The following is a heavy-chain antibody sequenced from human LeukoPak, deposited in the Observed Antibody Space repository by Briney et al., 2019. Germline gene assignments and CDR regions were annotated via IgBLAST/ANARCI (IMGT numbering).Heavy chain of an antibody. J-gene: IGHJ4*02. CDR3: ARVKMTTVTTYDY. CDR2: INPNSGGT. CDR1: GGTFTGYY. V-gene: IGHV1-2*06. Sequence: ASVKVSCKASGGTFTGYYMHWVRQAPGQGLEWMGRINPNSGGTNYAQKFQGRVTMIRDTSISTAYMELSRLRSDDTAVYYCARVKMTTVTTYDYWGQGTLVTVSS. D-gene: IGHD4-17*01.